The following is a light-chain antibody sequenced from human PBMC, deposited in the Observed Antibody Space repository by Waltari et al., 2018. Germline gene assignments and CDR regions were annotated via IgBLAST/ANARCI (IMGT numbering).Light chain of an antibody. CDR1: SSNIGNDY. V-gene: IGLV1-51*02. CDR3: GTWATSLSALI. CDR2: ENH. Sequence: QSVLTQPPSVSAAPGQKVTISCSGSSSNIGNDYVTWYQQLPGTAPKLFIYENHKRPSGLPVRFAGSQAGASAPLGITGRPTGDEADYYCGTWATSLSALIFGGGTKLTVL. J-gene: IGLJ2*01.